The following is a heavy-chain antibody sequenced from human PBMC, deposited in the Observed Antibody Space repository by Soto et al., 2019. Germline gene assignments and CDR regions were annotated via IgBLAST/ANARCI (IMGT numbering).Heavy chain of an antibody. CDR2: IYYSGST. CDR1: GGSISSGGYY. D-gene: IGHD3-3*01. CDR3: AREIYDFWSGYHYGMEV. J-gene: IGHJ6*02. V-gene: IGHV4-31*03. Sequence: SETLSLTCTVSGGSISSGGYYCSWIRQHPWKGLEWIGYIYYSGSTYYNPSLKSRVTISVDTSKNQFSLKLSSVTAADTAVYYCAREIYDFWSGYHYGMEVWDQGTTVTVS.